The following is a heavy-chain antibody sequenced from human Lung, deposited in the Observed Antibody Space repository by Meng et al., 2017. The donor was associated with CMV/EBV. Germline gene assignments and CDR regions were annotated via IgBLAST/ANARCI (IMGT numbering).Heavy chain of an antibody. J-gene: IGHJ4*02. CDR1: GFTFSNVW. D-gene: IGHD2-8*01. V-gene: IGHV3-15*01. Sequence: GESXKIPCAASGFTFSNVWMSWVRQAPGKGLEWVGRIQSNTDGGTPIYGAPAKGRFTISRDDSKSTLFLQLNSLKVEDTAVYYCTTDPGNGMYLPFDSWGQGTLVTVSS. CDR3: TTDPGNGMYLPFDS. CDR2: IQSNTDGGTP.